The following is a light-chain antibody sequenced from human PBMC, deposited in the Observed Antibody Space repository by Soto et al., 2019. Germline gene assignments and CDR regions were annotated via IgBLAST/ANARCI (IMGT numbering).Light chain of an antibody. CDR1: QSVLYSSNNNNY. CDR2: WAS. Sequence: DIVMTQSPDSLAVSLGERATINCKSSQSVLYSSNNNNYLAWYQQKPGQPPKLLIYWASTRESGVPDRFSGSGSGTDFALTISGLQAEDVAVYYCQQYYTTPITFGQGTRLEI. J-gene: IGKJ5*01. V-gene: IGKV4-1*01. CDR3: QQYYTTPIT.